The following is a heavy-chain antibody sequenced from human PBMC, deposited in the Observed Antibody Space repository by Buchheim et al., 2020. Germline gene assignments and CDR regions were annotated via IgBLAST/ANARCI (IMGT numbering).Heavy chain of an antibody. V-gene: IGHV3-30-3*01. D-gene: IGHD3-22*01. CDR3: ARDPQYYYESSGFQDS. CDR2: ISYDGSKK. Sequence: QVQLVESGGGVVQPGRSLRLSCAASGFIFSSYGMHWVRQAPGKGLEWVAVISYDGSKKSYADSVKGRFTISTDNSKNTLYLQMNSLRAEDTAVYYCARDPQYYYESSGFQDSWGQGTL. J-gene: IGHJ4*02. CDR1: GFIFSSYG.